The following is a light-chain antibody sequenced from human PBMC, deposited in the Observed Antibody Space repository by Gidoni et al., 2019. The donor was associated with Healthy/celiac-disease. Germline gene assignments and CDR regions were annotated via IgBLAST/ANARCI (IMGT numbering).Light chain of an antibody. Sequence: HSVLTHPPSLSAALLQRVTIYCTGISSNIGAGYDVHWYQQLPGTAHKLLIYGNSNRPSGVPDRFSGSKSGTSASLAITGLQADDEADYYCQSYDSTHYVFGTGTKVTVL. CDR3: QSYDSTHYV. CDR1: SSNIGAGYD. CDR2: GNS. V-gene: IGLV1-40*01. J-gene: IGLJ1*01.